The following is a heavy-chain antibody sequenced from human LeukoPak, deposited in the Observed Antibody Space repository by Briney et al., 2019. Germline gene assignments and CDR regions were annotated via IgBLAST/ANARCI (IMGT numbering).Heavy chain of an antibody. V-gene: IGHV3-21*01. J-gene: IGHJ5*02. CDR1: RFTFSTYS. Sequence: GGSLRLSCAASRFTFSTYSMNWVRQAPGKGLEWVSSISSRSTYIYYADSVEGRFTISRDNAKNSLYLQMNSLRAEDTAVYYCASTSNCGGDCYPSWFDPWGQGTLVTVSS. D-gene: IGHD2-21*02. CDR3: ASTSNCGGDCYPSWFDP. CDR2: ISSRSTYI.